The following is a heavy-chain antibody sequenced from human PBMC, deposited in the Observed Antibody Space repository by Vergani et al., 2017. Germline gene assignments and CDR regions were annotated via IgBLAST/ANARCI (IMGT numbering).Heavy chain of an antibody. V-gene: IGHV4-61*02. J-gene: IGHJ4*02. CDR3: AGGYGYGNYYFDY. CDR2: IYTSGST. D-gene: IGHD5-12*01. CDR1: GGSISSGGYY. Sequence: QVQLQESGPGLLKPSQTLSLTCTVSGGSISSGGYYWSWIRQPAGKGLEWIGRIYTSGSTNYNPSLKSRVTMSVDTSNNQFSLKLSSVTAADSAVYYCAGGYGYGNYYFDYWGQGTLVTVSS.